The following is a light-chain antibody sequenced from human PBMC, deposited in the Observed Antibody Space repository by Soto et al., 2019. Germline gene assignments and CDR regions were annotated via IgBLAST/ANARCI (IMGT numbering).Light chain of an antibody. J-gene: IGKJ4*01. CDR3: QQSYSTPQT. CDR1: QSISSY. CDR2: AAS. V-gene: IGKV1-39*01. Sequence: DIQITQSPASLSSSVVERFTITCRASQSISSYLNWYQQKPGKAPKLLIYAASSLQSGVPSRFSGSGSGTDFTLTISSLQPEDFATYYCQQSYSTPQTFGGGTKVDIK.